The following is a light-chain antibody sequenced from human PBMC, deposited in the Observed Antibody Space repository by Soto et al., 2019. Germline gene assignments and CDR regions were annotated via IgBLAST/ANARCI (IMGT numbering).Light chain of an antibody. CDR2: RTN. CDR3: ATWDDSLNGFYV. CDR1: TSNIGSNY. J-gene: IGLJ1*01. Sequence: QSVLTQPPSASGTPGQGVTISCSGSTSNIGSNYVYWYQQLPGTAPTLLIYRTNQRPSGVPDRFSASKSGTSASLAISGLRSVDEADYFCATWDDSLNGFYVFGTGSKVTVL. V-gene: IGLV1-47*01.